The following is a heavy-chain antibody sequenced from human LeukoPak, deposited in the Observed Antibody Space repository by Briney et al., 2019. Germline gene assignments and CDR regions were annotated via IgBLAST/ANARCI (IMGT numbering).Heavy chain of an antibody. CDR2: ISYDGSNK. J-gene: IGHJ4*02. V-gene: IGHV3-30*03. Sequence: GGSLRLSCAASGFTFSSYRMHWVRQAPGKGLEWVAVISYDGSNKYYADSVKGRFTISRDNSKNTLYLQMNSLRAEDTAVYYCARDGGRNYYDSSGYGKFFDYWGQGTLVTVSS. D-gene: IGHD3-22*01. CDR3: ARDGGRNYYDSSGYGKFFDY. CDR1: GFTFSSYR.